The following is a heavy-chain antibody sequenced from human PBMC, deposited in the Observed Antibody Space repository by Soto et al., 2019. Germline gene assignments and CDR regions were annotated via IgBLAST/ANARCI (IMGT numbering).Heavy chain of an antibody. CDR3: AKEKLERRPYFDY. J-gene: IGHJ4*02. CDR2: ISYDGSNK. V-gene: IGHV3-30*18. D-gene: IGHD1-1*01. Sequence: GGSLRLSCAASGFTFSSYGMHWVRQAPGKGLEWVAVISYDGSNKYYADSVKGRFTISRDNSKNTLYLQMNSLRAEDTAVYYCAKEKLERRPYFDYWGQGTLVTVSS. CDR1: GFTFSSYG.